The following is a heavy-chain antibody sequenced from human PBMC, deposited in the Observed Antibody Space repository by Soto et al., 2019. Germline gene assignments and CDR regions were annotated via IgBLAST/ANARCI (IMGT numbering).Heavy chain of an antibody. Sequence: QLVESGGGLVQPGESLRLSCAASGFTFSSHWINWIRQTPGRGLEWLAVIKQDGSEKYYVDSVKARFTVSRDNAKTSAYLPMNSLRVDDTAVYYCASDWYMDYWGQGTLITVSS. CDR3: ASDWYMDY. J-gene: IGHJ4*02. CDR1: GFTFSSHW. D-gene: IGHD1-20*01. V-gene: IGHV3-7*04. CDR2: IKQDGSEK.